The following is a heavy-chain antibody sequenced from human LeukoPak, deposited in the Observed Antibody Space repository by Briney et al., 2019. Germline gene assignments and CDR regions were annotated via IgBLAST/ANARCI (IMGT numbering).Heavy chain of an antibody. Sequence: ASVKVSCKASGYTFTSYGISWVRQAPGQGLEWMGWISAYNGNTNYAQKLQGRVTMTTDTSTSTAYMELRSLRSDDTAVYYCARKYYYDSSGSRSWFDPWGQGTLVTVSS. J-gene: IGHJ5*02. D-gene: IGHD3-22*01. V-gene: IGHV1-18*01. CDR2: ISAYNGNT. CDR3: ARKYYYDSSGSRSWFDP. CDR1: GYTFTSYG.